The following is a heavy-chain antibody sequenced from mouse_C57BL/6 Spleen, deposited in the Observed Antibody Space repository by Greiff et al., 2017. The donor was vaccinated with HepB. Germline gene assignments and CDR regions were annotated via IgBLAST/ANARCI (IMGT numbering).Heavy chain of an antibody. Sequence: EVHLVESGGGLVKPGGSLKLSCAASGFTFSSYTMSWVRQTPEKRLEWVATISGGGGNTYYPDSVKGRFTISRDNAKNTLYLQMRSRRSEDTALYYCARHKGSAWFAYWGQGTLVTVSA. CDR2: ISGGGGNT. V-gene: IGHV5-9*01. CDR1: GFTFSSYT. J-gene: IGHJ3*01. CDR3: ARHKGSAWFAY.